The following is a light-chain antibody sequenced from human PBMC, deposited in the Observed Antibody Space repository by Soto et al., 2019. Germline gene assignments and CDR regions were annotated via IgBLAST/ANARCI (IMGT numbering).Light chain of an antibody. J-gene: IGKJ2*01. V-gene: IGKV1-5*01. CDR2: DAS. CDR1: ENIDKW. CDR3: KQFNILYT. Sequence: DIQMSQSPSTLSASVGAGVTITCRASENIDKWLAWYQQKPGRAPKLLIYDASTLESGVPSRFSGSGSGTEFTLTISSLQPEYFATYDCKQFNILYTFGQGTKLEI.